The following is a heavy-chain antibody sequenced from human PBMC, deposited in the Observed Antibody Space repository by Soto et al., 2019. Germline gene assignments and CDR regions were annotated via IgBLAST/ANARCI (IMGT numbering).Heavy chain of an antibody. Sequence: QVQLVQSGAEEKKPGASVKVSCKASGYTFTSYAMHWVRQAPGQRLEWMGWINAGNGNTKYSQKFQGRVTITRDTXXXXAYMXXXXLRSXXTXXXYCARSIVVVTALDYWGQGTLVTVSS. CDR3: ARSIVVVTALDY. CDR1: GYTFTSYA. J-gene: IGHJ4*02. CDR2: INAGNGNT. V-gene: IGHV1-3*05. D-gene: IGHD2-21*02.